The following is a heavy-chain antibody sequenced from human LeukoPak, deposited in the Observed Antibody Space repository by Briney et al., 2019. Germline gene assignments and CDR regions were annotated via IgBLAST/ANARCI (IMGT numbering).Heavy chain of an antibody. Sequence: GGSLRLSCAASGFTFSSYGMHWVRQAPGKGLEWVAVISYDGSNKYYADSVKGRFTISRGNSKNTLYLQMNSLRAEDTAVYYCAKDNCQGFCELVVAATLDYWGQGTLVTVSS. CDR2: ISYDGSNK. D-gene: IGHD2-15*01. J-gene: IGHJ4*02. V-gene: IGHV3-30*18. CDR3: AKDNCQGFCELVVAATLDY. CDR1: GFTFSSYG.